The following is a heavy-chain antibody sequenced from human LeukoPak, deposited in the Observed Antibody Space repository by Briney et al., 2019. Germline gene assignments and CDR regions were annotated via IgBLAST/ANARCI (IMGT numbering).Heavy chain of an antibody. D-gene: IGHD5-24*01. J-gene: IGHJ4*02. Sequence: GGSLRLSCAASGFTFSSYTMSWVRQAPEKGLEWVSAISAGGGGTYYADSVKGRFTISRDNSKNTLYLQMNSLRAEDTAVYYCARGRDGYNWIDYWGQGTLVTVSS. V-gene: IGHV3-23*01. CDR2: ISAGGGGT. CDR1: GFTFSSYT. CDR3: ARGRDGYNWIDY.